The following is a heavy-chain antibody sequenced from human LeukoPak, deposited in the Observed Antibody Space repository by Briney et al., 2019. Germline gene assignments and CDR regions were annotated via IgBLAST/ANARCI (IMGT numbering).Heavy chain of an antibody. CDR1: GGSFSGYY. D-gene: IGHD3-3*01. Sequence: SETLSLTCAVYGGSFSGYYWSWIRQPPGKGLEWIGEINHSGSTNYNPAPMSRVTISVDTSKNQFSLKLSSVTAADTAVYYCARGRTDAVTYYDFWSARNWFDPWGQGTLVTVSS. J-gene: IGHJ5*02. V-gene: IGHV4-34*01. CDR2: INHSGST. CDR3: ARGRTDAVTYYDFWSARNWFDP.